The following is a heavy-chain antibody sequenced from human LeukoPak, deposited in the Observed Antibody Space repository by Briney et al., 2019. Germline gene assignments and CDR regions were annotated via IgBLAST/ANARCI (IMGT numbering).Heavy chain of an antibody. V-gene: IGHV4-34*01. CDR3: ARGAMVRGVEDWFDP. D-gene: IGHD3-10*01. CDR2: INHSGST. Sequence: PSETLSLTCAVYGGSFSGYYWSWIRQPPGKGLEWIGGINHSGSTNYNPSLKSRVTISVDTSKNQFSLKLSSVTAADTAVYYCARGAMVRGVEDWFDPWGQGTLVTVSS. J-gene: IGHJ5*02. CDR1: GGSFSGYY.